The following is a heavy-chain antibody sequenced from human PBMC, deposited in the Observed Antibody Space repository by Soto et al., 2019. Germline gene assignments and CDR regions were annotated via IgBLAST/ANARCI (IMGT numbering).Heavy chain of an antibody. CDR3: ARDLWPAAMPEGVFY. CDR2: ISSSGSTI. D-gene: IGHD2-2*01. CDR1: GFTFSDYY. J-gene: IGHJ4*02. V-gene: IGHV3-11*01. Sequence: GGSLRLSCAASGFTFSDYYMSWIRQAPGKGLEWVSYISSSGSTIYYADSVKGRFTISRDNAKNSLYLQMNSLRAEDTAVYYCARDLWPAAMPEGVFYWGQGTLVTVSS.